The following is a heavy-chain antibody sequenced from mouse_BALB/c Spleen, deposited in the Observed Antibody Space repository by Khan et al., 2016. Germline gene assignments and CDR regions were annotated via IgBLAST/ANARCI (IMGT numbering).Heavy chain of an antibody. J-gene: IGHJ3*01. Sequence: VPLQQSGPEVEKPGASVKISCKATGYSFTDYNMNWVKQSNGKSLEWIGNIDPYFGSTSYNQKFKGKATLTVDKSSSTAYMQLKSLTSEDSSVYSCANEGGNYVWLAYWGQGTLVTVSA. V-gene: IGHV1-39*01. CDR3: ANEGGNYVWLAY. D-gene: IGHD2-1*01. CDR1: GYSFTDYN. CDR2: IDPYFGST.